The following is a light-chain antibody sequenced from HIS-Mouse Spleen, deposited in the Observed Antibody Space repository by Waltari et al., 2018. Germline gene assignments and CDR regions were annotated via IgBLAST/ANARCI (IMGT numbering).Light chain of an antibody. CDR3: CSYAGSSTWV. J-gene: IGLJ3*02. CDR1: SSDVRSYHL. V-gene: IGLV2-23*01. Sequence: QSALTQPASVSGSPGQSITISCTGTSSDVRSYHLVPWYQQHPGKAPKLMIYEGSKRPSGVSNRFSGSKSGNTASLTISGLQAEDEADYYCCSYAGSSTWVFGGGTKLTVL. CDR2: EGS.